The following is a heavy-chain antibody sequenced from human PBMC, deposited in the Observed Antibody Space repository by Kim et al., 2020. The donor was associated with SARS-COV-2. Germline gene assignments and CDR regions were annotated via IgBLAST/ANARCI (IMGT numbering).Heavy chain of an antibody. CDR2: ISWNSGSI. J-gene: IGHJ6*03. V-gene: IGHV3-9*01. Sequence: GGSLRLSCAASGFTFGDYAMHWVRQAPGKGLEWVSGISWNSGSIGYADSVKGRFTISRDNAKNSLYLQMNSLRAEDTALYYCAKDIREFYYYYMDVWGKGTTVTVSS. D-gene: IGHD3-10*01. CDR1: GFTFGDYA. CDR3: AKDIREFYYYYMDV.